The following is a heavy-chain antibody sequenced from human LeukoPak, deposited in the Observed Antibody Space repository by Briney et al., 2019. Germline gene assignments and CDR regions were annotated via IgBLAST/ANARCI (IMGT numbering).Heavy chain of an antibody. CDR1: GYSLSSGYH. CDR2: VYRSGTT. J-gene: IGHJ4*02. V-gene: IGHV4-38-2*02. D-gene: IGHD7-27*01. CDR3: ARENWVFDY. Sequence: SETLSLTCVVSGYSLSSGYHWGWIRPPPGKGLEWIGSVYRSGTTYYDPSLKSRVTISVDTSKNQISLKVRSVTAADTAMYYCARENWVFDYWGQGILVTVSS.